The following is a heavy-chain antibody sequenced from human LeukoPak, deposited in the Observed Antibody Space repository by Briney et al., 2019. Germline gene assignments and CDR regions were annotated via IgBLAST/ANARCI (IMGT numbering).Heavy chain of an antibody. V-gene: IGHV3-48*01. CDR3: ARDAGNSGYGCDL. CDR1: GFTFSQYS. D-gene: IGHD5-12*01. CDR2: IRSSSET. J-gene: IGHJ5*02. Sequence: GGSLRLSCEASGFTFSQYSMNWVRQAPGKGLEWVSHIRSSSETFYADSVKGRFTISRDNARNSLYLQMNNLRGEDTAIYYCARDAGNSGYGCDLWGQGTLVTVSS.